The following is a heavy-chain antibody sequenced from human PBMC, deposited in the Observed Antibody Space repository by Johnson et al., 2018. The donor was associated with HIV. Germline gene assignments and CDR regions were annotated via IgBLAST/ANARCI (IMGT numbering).Heavy chain of an antibody. J-gene: IGHJ3*02. D-gene: IGHD6-13*01. V-gene: IGHV3-23*04. CDR1: GFTVSSNY. CDR3: AKDRRGKQQLVTGNDAFDI. CDR2: ISGSGGST. Sequence: VQLVESGGGVVQPGGSLRLSCAASGFTVSSNYMSWVRQAPGKGLEWVSAISGSGGSTYYADSVKGRFTISRDNSKNTLYLQMNSLRAEDTAVYYCAKDRRGKQQLVTGNDAFDIWGQGTMVTVSS.